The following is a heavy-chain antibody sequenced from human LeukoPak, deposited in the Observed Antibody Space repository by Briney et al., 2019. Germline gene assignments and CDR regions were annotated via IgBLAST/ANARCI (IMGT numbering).Heavy chain of an antibody. J-gene: IGHJ3*02. Sequence: GGSLRLSCAASGFTFSSYAMSWVRQAPGKGLEWVSAISGSGGSTYYADSVKGRFTISRDNSKNTLYLQMNSLRAEDTAVYYCAKDLDYYDSSGYWLNDAFDIWGQGTMVTVSS. CDR2: ISGSGGST. D-gene: IGHD3-22*01. CDR3: AKDLDYYDSSGYWLNDAFDI. CDR1: GFTFSSYA. V-gene: IGHV3-23*01.